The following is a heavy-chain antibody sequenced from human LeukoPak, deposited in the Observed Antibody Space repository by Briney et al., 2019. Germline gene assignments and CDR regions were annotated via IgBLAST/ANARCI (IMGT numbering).Heavy chain of an antibody. CDR1: GFTFSTYA. CDR3: ARDIGYGSSL. D-gene: IGHD6-6*01. CDR2: ISGNGRST. V-gene: IGHV3-64*01. J-gene: IGHJ4*02. Sequence: PGGSLRLSCTASGFTFSTYATHWVRQAPGKGLEYVSGISGNGRSTFYASSVKGRFTVSRDNSKDTLYLQMGSLRAEDMAVYYCARDIGYGSSLWGQGTLVTVSS.